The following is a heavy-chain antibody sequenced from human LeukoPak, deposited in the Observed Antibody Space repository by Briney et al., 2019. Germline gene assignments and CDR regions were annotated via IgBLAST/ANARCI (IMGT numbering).Heavy chain of an antibody. V-gene: IGHV3-30*02. CDR1: GFTFSSYG. J-gene: IGHJ4*02. CDR2: IRYDGSNK. CDR3: AKEDIVVVPAGPGY. D-gene: IGHD2-2*01. Sequence: GGSLRLSCAASGFTFSSYGMHWVRQAPGKGLEWVAFIRYDGSNKYYADSVKGRFTISRDNSKNTLYLQMNSLRAEDTAVYYCAKEDIVVVPAGPGYWGQGTLVTVSS.